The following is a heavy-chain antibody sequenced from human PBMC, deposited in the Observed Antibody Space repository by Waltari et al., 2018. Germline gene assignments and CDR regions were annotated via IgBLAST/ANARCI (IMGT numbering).Heavy chain of an antibody. CDR2: IKQDGSKK. CDR3: VVPAALDY. J-gene: IGHJ4*02. CDR1: GFTFSSYW. V-gene: IGHV3-7*01. Sequence: EVQLVESGGGLVQPGGSLRLSCAASGFTFSSYWMGWGRQAPGKGLEWVANIKQDGSKKYYVDSVKGRFTISRDNAKNSLYLQMNSLRAEDTAVYYCVVPAALDYWGQGTLVTVSS. D-gene: IGHD2-2*01.